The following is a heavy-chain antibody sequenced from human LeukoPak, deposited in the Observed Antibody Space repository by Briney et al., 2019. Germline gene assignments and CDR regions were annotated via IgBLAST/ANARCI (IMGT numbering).Heavy chain of an antibody. D-gene: IGHD2-2*01. CDR2: IKQDGSET. V-gene: IGHV3-7*05. CDR3: ARDRWALTSAVFMDY. CDR1: GFTFSTYW. J-gene: IGHJ4*02. Sequence: GGSLRLSYATSGFTFSTYWMSWVRQAPGKGLEWVANIKQDGSETNYVDSEEGRFTISRDNAQNSLFLQMDSLRADDTAVYFCARDRWALTSAVFMDYWGQGALVTVSS.